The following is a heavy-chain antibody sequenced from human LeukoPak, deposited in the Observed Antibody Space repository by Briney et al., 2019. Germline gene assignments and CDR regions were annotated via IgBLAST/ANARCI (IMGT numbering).Heavy chain of an antibody. V-gene: IGHV3-21*01. CDR2: ISSSSSYI. CDR1: GFTFSGYS. D-gene: IGHD3-3*01. J-gene: IGHJ4*02. CDR3: ARDGLESGYYTGPDY. Sequence: GGSLRLSCAASGFTFSGYSMNWVRQAPGKGLEWVSSISSSSSYIYYADSVKGRFTISRDNAKNSLYLQMNSLRAEDTAVYYCARDGLESGYYTGPDYWGQGTLVTVSS.